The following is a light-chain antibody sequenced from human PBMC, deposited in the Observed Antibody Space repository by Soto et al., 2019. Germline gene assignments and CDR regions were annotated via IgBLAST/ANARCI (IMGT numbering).Light chain of an antibody. V-gene: IGKV3-20*01. Sequence: VMTQAPATLSVSPGERATLSCRASQTINNNVAWYQLKDGQVPRLVIYGASTRATDIPDRFSGSGSGTDFTLTISRLEPEDFAVYYCQQYGSSPLTFGGGTKVDIK. J-gene: IGKJ4*01. CDR1: QTINNN. CDR3: QQYGSSPLT. CDR2: GAS.